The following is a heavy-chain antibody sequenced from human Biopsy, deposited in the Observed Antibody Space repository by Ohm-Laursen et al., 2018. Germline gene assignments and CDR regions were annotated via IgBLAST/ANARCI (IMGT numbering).Heavy chain of an antibody. D-gene: IGHD6-19*01. Sequence: GASVKVSCNASGYTFIGYYMHWVRQAPGQGLEWMGWINPDSGVTNYAQKFQGRVTMTRDTSISTAYMELSRLGSDDTAVYYCARDKYRSWNYFDNWGQGSLVTVSS. CDR3: ARDKYRSWNYFDN. J-gene: IGHJ4*02. CDR2: INPDSGVT. CDR1: GYTFIGYY. V-gene: IGHV1-2*02.